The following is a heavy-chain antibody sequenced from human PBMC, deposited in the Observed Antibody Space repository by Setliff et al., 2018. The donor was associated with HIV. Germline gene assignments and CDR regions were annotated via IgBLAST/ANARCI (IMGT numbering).Heavy chain of an antibody. CDR3: ARRRPPPSGLYSAYYMDV. D-gene: IGHD1-26*01. CDR2: VYLSGSI. V-gene: IGHV4-59*01. Sequence: PSETLSLTCTVSGGSISNDYWGWVRQPPGKGLEWIGFVYLSGSITYNPSLKSRVTISVDTSKNQFSLKLRSVTAADTAVYYCARRRPPPSGLYSAYYMDVWGTGTTVTVSS. CDR1: GGSISNDY. J-gene: IGHJ6*03.